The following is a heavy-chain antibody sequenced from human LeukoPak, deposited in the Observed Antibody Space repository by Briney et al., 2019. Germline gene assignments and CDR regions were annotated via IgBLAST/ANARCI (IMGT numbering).Heavy chain of an antibody. D-gene: IGHD3-9*01. CDR2: INHSGST. CDR1: GGSFSGYY. CDR3: ARLPYYDILTGFDY. Sequence: PSETLSLTCAVYGGSFSGYYWSWIRQPPGKGLEWIGEINHSGSTNYNPSLKSRVTISVDTSKNQFSLKLSSVTAADTAVYYCARLPYYDILTGFDYWGQGTLVTVSS. J-gene: IGHJ4*02. V-gene: IGHV4-34*01.